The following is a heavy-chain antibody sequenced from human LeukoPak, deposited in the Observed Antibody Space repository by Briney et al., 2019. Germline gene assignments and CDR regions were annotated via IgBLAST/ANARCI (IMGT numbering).Heavy chain of an antibody. CDR2: IYYSGST. J-gene: IGHJ4*02. CDR1: GGSISSSSYY. V-gene: IGHV4-39*01. Sequence: SETLSLTCTVSGGSISSSSYYWGWIRQPPGKGLEWIGSIYYSGSTYYNPSLKSRVTISVDTSKNQFSLKLSSVTAADTAVYYCARHSRAHTVVVTAIDYWGQGTLVTVSS. D-gene: IGHD2-21*02. CDR3: ARHSRAHTVVVTAIDY.